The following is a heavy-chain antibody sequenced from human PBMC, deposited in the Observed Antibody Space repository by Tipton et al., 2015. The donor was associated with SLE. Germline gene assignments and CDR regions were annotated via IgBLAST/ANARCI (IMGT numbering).Heavy chain of an antibody. D-gene: IGHD3-9*01. CDR1: GGSISNYY. CDR2: IYYSGST. J-gene: IGHJ4*02. V-gene: IGHV4-59*01. Sequence: TLSLTCTVSGGSISNYYWSWIRQPPGKGLEWIGYIYYSGSTNYNPSLKSRVAISVDTSKNQFSLKLTSVSAADTAVYYCARLTPLSGWYYFDYWGQGSLVTVTS. CDR3: ARLTPLSGWYYFDY.